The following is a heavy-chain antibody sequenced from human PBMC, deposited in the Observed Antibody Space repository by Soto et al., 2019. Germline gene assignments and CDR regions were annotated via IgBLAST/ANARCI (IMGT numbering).Heavy chain of an antibody. J-gene: IGHJ4*02. V-gene: IGHV1-18*01. CDR1: VYTFTSYG. CDR3: ARDSRGYLN. Sequence: APENVSCKASVYTFTSYGISWVRQAPGQGLEWMGWISSYNGNTXXSQKLQGIXXMTTDTSTSTAXIYLRXLRSDDTAVYYCARDSRGYLNWGQGTLVTVSS. CDR2: ISSYNGNT. D-gene: IGHD6-13*01.